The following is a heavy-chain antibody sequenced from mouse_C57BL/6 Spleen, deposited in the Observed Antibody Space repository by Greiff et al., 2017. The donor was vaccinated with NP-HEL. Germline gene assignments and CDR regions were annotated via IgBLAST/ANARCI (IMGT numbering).Heavy chain of an antibody. J-gene: IGHJ4*01. CDR1: GYAFTNYL. D-gene: IGHD4-1*01. CDR3: ARVGYRYYAMDY. CDR2: INPGSGGT. V-gene: IGHV1-54*01. Sequence: VQLQQSGAELVRPGTSVKVSCKASGYAFTNYLIEWVKQRPGQGLEWIGVINPGSGGTNYNEKFKGKATLTADKSSSTAYMQLSSLTSEDSAVYFCARVGYRYYAMDYWGQGTSVTVSS.